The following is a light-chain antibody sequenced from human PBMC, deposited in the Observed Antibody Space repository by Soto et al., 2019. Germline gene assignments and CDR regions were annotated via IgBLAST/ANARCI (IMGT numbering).Light chain of an antibody. Sequence: DIQMTQSPSSLSASVGDRVTITCRASQSIGSYLKWYQQKPGKAPKLLIYAASSLQSGVPSRFSGSGSGTDFTVTISSLQPEDFATYYCQQSYSMPRTVGGGTKVEIK. V-gene: IGKV1-39*01. CDR2: AAS. J-gene: IGKJ4*01. CDR3: QQSYSMPRT. CDR1: QSIGSY.